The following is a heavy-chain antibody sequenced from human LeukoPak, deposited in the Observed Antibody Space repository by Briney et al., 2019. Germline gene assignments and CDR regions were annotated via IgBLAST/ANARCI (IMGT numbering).Heavy chain of an antibody. V-gene: IGHV4-39*01. CDR2: IYYSGST. CDR3: ARTRTGFWSGYYVDY. J-gene: IGHJ4*02. CDR1: GGSISSSSYY. Sequence: SETLSLTCTVSGGSISSSSYYWGWIRQPPGKGLEWIGSIYYSGSTYYNPSLKSQVTISVDTSKNQFSLKLSSVAAADTAVYYCARTRTGFWSGYYVDYWGQGTLVTVSS. D-gene: IGHD3-3*01.